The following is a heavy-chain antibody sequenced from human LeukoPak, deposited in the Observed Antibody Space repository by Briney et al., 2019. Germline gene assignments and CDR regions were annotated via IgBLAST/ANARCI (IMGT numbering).Heavy chain of an antibody. CDR3: AKTSYYGSGKYYYYGMDV. Sequence: GSLRLSCAASGFTSSSYGMHWVRQAPGKGLEWVAVISYDGSNKYYADSVKGRFTISRDNSKNTLYLQMNSLRAEDTAVYYCAKTSYYGSGKYYYYGMDVWGQGTTVTVSS. CDR1: GFTSSSYG. V-gene: IGHV3-30*18. J-gene: IGHJ6*02. CDR2: ISYDGSNK. D-gene: IGHD3-10*01.